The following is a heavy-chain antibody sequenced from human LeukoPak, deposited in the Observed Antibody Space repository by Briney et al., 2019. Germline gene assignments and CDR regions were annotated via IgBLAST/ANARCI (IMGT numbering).Heavy chain of an antibody. Sequence: SETLSLTCTVSGGSISSYYWSWIRQPPGKGLEWIGEINHSGSTNYNPSLKSRVTISVDTSKNQFSLKLSSVTAADTAVYYCASHEYSSSSHDYWGQGTLVTVSS. CDR1: GGSISSYY. J-gene: IGHJ4*02. D-gene: IGHD6-6*01. CDR3: ASHEYSSSSHDY. CDR2: INHSGST. V-gene: IGHV4-34*01.